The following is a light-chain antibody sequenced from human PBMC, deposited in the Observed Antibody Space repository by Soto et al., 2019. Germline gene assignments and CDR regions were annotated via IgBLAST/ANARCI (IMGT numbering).Light chain of an antibody. Sequence: DIQMTQSPSSLSASVGDGVTITCRASQGISNYLAWYQQKPGKVPKLLIYAASTLQSGVPARFSGSGSGTEFTLTISSLQSEDFAVYYCQQYTNWRTFGQGTKVDIK. J-gene: IGKJ1*01. CDR2: AAS. CDR1: QGISNY. V-gene: IGKV1-27*01. CDR3: QQYTNWRT.